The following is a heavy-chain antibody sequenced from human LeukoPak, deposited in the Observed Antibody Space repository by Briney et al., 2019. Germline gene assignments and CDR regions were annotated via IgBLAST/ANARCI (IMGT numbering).Heavy chain of an antibody. Sequence: GGSLRLSCAASGFTFSSYWMHWVRQVPGKGLEWVSHIDCDGSSTTYADSVKDRFTISRDNAKNTLYLQMNSLRAEDTAVYYCASTIGSAPDYYGSGGFAVLDYWGQGTLVTVSS. V-gene: IGHV3-74*01. CDR2: IDCDGSST. D-gene: IGHD3-10*01. CDR3: ASTIGSAPDYYGSGGFAVLDY. J-gene: IGHJ4*02. CDR1: GFTFSSYW.